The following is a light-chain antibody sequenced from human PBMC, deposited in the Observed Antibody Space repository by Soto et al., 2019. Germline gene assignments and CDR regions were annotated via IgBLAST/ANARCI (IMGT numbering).Light chain of an antibody. J-gene: IGKJ5*01. CDR3: QQYATSPIT. Sequence: EIVLTQSPGTLSLSPGEIGTLSCRASQNLGTLYLAWFQQKSGQAPRILIYSASRRATGIPDRFSGGGSGTDFTLTVSRLEPEDFAVYYCQQYATSPITLGQGTRLEIK. V-gene: IGKV3-20*01. CDR1: QNLGTLY. CDR2: SAS.